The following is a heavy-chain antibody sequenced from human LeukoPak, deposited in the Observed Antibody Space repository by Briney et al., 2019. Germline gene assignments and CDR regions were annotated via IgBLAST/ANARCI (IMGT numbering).Heavy chain of an antibody. CDR3: ARRFNSGNDDVFDI. Sequence: SETLSLTCSVSGGSIINYAWNWIRQPAGKGLEWIGRIVTSGNTDYNPSLRSRVTMSVDPSKNQFSLKLNSLAAADTAVYYCARRFNSGNDDVFDIWGQGTLVAVSS. CDR1: GGSIINYA. J-gene: IGHJ3*02. CDR2: IVTSGNT. D-gene: IGHD1-1*01. V-gene: IGHV4-4*07.